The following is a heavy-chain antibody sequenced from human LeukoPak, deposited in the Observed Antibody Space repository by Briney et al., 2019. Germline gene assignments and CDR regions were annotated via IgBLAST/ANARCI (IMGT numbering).Heavy chain of an antibody. Sequence: GGSLRLSCAASGFTFSSYAMHWVRQAPGKGLEWVAVTSNDGINKYYSDSVKGRLTMSRDNSKNTLYLQMDSLRAEDTAVYYCARDKVSTKGFSSGWSFDYWGQGTLVTVSS. CDR2: TSNDGINK. J-gene: IGHJ4*02. CDR3: ARDKVSTKGFSSGWSFDY. V-gene: IGHV3-30*04. CDR1: GFTFSSYA. D-gene: IGHD6-19*01.